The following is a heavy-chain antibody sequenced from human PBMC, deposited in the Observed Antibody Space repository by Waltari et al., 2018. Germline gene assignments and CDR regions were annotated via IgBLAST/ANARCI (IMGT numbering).Heavy chain of an antibody. J-gene: IGHJ4*02. D-gene: IGHD2-15*01. Sequence: EVLLGQAGAEVRKPGASPKISGKGSGCDLGAYWIGWVRQMPGNCREWMGNSFPGDSDTRYSPSSECQVTISVDKSISTAYLQWKSLKSSDTAMYFCVRLPTGGGWFVYWGQGTLVTVSS. CDR1: GCDLGAYW. V-gene: IGHV5-51*01. CDR3: VRLPTGGGWFVY. CDR2: SFPGDSDT.